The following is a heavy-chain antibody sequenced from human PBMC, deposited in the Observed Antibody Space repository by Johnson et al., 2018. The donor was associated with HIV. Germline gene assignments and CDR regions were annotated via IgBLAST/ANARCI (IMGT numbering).Heavy chain of an antibody. CDR2: ITWSGGGT. CDR3: ARDGWLPHDAFDI. D-gene: IGHD3-22*01. Sequence: EKLVESGGDVVRPVGSLRISCVASGFKLYEYDVSWVRQVPGKGLEWVSGITWSGGGTTYADSVKGRFTVSSDSAKNSLYLQMNSLRAEDTAVYYCARDGWLPHDAFDIWG. J-gene: IGHJ3*02. CDR1: GFKLYEYD. V-gene: IGHV3-20*04.